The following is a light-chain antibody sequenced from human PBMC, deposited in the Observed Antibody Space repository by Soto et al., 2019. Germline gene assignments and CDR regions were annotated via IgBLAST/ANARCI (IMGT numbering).Light chain of an antibody. CDR2: DAS. CDR3: HQRSNWPYT. V-gene: IGKV3-11*01. Sequence: EIVLTQSPATLSLSPGERATLSCRASQSVSNYVAWYQQKPGQAPRLLIYDASNRATGIPARFSGSGSGTDFTLIISSLEPEDFAVYYCHQRSNWPYTFGHGTKLEIK. CDR1: QSVSNY. J-gene: IGKJ2*01.